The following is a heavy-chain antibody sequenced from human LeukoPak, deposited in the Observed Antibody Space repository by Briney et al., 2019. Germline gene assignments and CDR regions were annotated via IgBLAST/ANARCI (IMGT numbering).Heavy chain of an antibody. CDR3: AKDGDIVVVVAAYFDY. J-gene: IGHJ4*02. Sequence: GGSLRLSCAASGFTFSSYAMSWVRQAPGKGLEWVSGISGSGGRTYYADSVKGRFTISRDNSKNTLYLQMNSLRAEDTAVYYCAKDGDIVVVVAAYFDYWGQGTLVTVSS. D-gene: IGHD2-15*01. CDR1: GFTFSSYA. V-gene: IGHV3-23*01. CDR2: ISGSGGRT.